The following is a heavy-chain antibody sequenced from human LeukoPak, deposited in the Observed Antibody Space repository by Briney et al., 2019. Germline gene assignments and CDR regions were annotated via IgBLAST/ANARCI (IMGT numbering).Heavy chain of an antibody. J-gene: IGHJ4*02. Sequence: ASVKVSCKASGGTFSSYAISWVRQAPGQGLEWMGGIIPIFGTANYAQKFQGRVTMTTDTSTSTAYMELRSLRSDDTAVYYCATAVAGIVVPVYWGQGTLVTVSS. CDR1: GGTFSSYA. CDR3: ATAVAGIVVPVY. CDR2: IIPIFGTA. D-gene: IGHD6-19*01. V-gene: IGHV1-69*05.